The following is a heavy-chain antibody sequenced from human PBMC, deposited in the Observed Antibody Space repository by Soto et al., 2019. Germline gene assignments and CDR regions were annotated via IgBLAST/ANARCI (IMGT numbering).Heavy chain of an antibody. D-gene: IGHD3-22*01. CDR3: ARDSWITMNAFDI. Sequence: QVQLVQSGAEVKKTGASVKVSCKASGYTFTHNAMHWVRQAPGQRPEWVGWINVGIGETKYSQKLQGRVSITSDTYASTVYMELSSLRSEDTAVYYCARDSWITMNAFDIWGQGTLVTVSS. V-gene: IGHV1-3*01. CDR1: GYTFTHNA. CDR2: INVGIGET. J-gene: IGHJ3*02.